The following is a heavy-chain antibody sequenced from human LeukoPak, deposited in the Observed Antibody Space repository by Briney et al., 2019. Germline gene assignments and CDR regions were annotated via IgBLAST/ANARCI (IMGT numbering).Heavy chain of an antibody. CDR2: IYTSGRT. V-gene: IGHV4-59*10. D-gene: IGHD6-13*01. J-gene: IGHJ6*02. CDR3: ARRAASYYGMDV. CDR1: GGSFSGYY. Sequence: SETLSLTCAVYGGSFSGYYWSWIRQPAGKGLEWIGHIYTSGRTNFNPSLKSRVSMSVDTSKNQFSLKLSSVTAADTAVYYCARRAASYYGMDVWGQGTTVTVSS.